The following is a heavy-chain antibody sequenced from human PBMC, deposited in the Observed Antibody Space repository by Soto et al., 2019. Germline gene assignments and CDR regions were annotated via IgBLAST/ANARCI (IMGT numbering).Heavy chain of an antibody. J-gene: IGHJ4*02. CDR1: GGSFTGYY. V-gene: IGHV4-34*01. D-gene: IGHD4-17*01. CDR3: ARHGDYVGVDS. Sequence: QVQLQQWGAGLLKPSETLSLTCAVYGGSFTGYYWNWIRQPPGKGLEWIGEINHRGNTKYNPSLTSRVTISVDTSKNQFSLKLTSVTAADTAVYYCARHGDYVGVDSWGQGTLVTVSS. CDR2: INHRGNT.